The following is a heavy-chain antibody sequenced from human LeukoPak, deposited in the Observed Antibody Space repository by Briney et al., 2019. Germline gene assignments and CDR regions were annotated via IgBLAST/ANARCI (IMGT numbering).Heavy chain of an antibody. J-gene: IGHJ5*02. CDR1: GASMNGHY. Sequence: SETLSLTCSVSGASMNGHYWTWIRLSPGKGLEWIGYISDSGSTSYNPSLRSRVIMALEASKTEFSLRLNSVTVADTAVYYCARVFRGAVTSNWFDPWGQGTLITVSS. D-gene: IGHD3-3*01. V-gene: IGHV4-59*11. CDR2: ISDSGST. CDR3: ARVFRGAVTSNWFDP.